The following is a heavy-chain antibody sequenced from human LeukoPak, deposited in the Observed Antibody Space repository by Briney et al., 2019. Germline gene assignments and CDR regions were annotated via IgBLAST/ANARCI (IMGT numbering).Heavy chain of an antibody. Sequence: SETLSLTCTVSGGSIRRHHWTWIRQAPGKRLEWIGDTFYTGATYYNPSLRSRVTISIDTSKNQFSLKVTSVTTADTAVYYRAKRDRGGWFDPWGQGTLVTVSS. CDR3: AKRDRGGWFDP. J-gene: IGHJ5*02. D-gene: IGHD1-1*01. CDR1: GGSIRRHH. CDR2: TFYTGAT. V-gene: IGHV4-59*11.